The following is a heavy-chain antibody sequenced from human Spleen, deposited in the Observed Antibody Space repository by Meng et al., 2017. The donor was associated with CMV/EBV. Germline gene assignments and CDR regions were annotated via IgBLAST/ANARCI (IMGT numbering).Heavy chain of an antibody. J-gene: IGHJ4*02. CDR2: IHPHTGAT. D-gene: IGHD7-27*01. CDR3: ARDNNWGPDY. Sequence: SCKASGYTFTAHFFHWVRQAPGQGLEWMGWIHPHTGATNYAQQFQGRVTLTRDTSINTGYMELTRLTSDDTAIYYCARDNNWGPDYWGQGTLVTVSS. V-gene: IGHV1-2*02. CDR1: GYTFTAHF.